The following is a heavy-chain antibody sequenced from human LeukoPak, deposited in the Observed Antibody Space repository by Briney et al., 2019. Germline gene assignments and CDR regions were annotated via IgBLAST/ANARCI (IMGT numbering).Heavy chain of an antibody. CDR1: GFTVSSNY. Sequence: GGSLRLSCAASGFTVSSNYMSWVRQAPGKGLEWVSAISGSGGSTYYADSVKGRFTISRDNSKNTLYLQMNSLRAEDTAVYYCAKVGPDGYSSGWTSYYYYYGMDVWGQGTTVTVSS. D-gene: IGHD6-19*01. J-gene: IGHJ6*02. CDR3: AKVGPDGYSSGWTSYYYYYGMDV. CDR2: ISGSGGST. V-gene: IGHV3-23*01.